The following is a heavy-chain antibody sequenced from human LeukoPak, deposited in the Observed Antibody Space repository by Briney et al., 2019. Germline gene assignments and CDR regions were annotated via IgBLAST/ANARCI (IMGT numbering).Heavy chain of an antibody. CDR3: AISRGY. CDR1: GYTFTSYD. CDR2: LNPNSDNT. D-gene: IGHD3-10*01. J-gene: IGHJ4*02. V-gene: IGHV1-8*01. Sequence: ASVKVSCKASGYTFTSYDISWVRQATGQGLEWVGFLNPNSDNTGYAQKFQGRVTMARDTSVSTVYMGLSSLRSEDTAVYYCAISRGYWGQGTLVTVSS.